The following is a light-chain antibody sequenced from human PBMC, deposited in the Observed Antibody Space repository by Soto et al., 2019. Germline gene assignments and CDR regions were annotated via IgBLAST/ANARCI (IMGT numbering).Light chain of an antibody. V-gene: IGKV3-20*01. CDR1: QRVTTSF. CDR2: GAS. Sequence: ELVLTQSPGTLSLSPGERATLSCRASQRVTTSFLAWYQQKPGQAPRLLIYGASTRDTGIPDRFSGRGSGTDFTLTISRLEPEDFAVYHCQQYETSPFTFGGGTKVEIK. CDR3: QQYETSPFT. J-gene: IGKJ4*01.